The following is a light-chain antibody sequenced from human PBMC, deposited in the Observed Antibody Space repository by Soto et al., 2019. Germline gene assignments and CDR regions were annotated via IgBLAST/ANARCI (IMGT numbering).Light chain of an antibody. J-gene: IGKJ5*01. Sequence: VMTQVPLYLRSTLWPQPSITCRSNQSLVHSDGIAYFSWFQQRPGRSPRRLIYKVSNRDSGVPARFSGSGSGTDFALKISMVEAEDVGFYYCMEGAQLPSTCAQGTRLDIK. CDR3: MEGAQLPST. V-gene: IGKV2-30*02. CDR2: KVS. CDR1: QSLVHSDGIAY.